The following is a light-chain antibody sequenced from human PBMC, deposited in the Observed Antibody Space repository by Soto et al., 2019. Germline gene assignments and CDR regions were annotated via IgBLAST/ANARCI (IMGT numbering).Light chain of an antibody. V-gene: IGKV4-1*01. CDR2: WAS. Sequence: DIVMTQSPESLAVSLGERATINCKSSQSVLSNSIAWYQQKPGQPPELLIYWASTRESGVPDRFSGSGSGTDFTLTISSLQAEDVAVYYCQQYSNTPQTFGQGTRLEIK. J-gene: IGKJ2*01. CDR1: QSVLSNS. CDR3: QQYSNTPQT.